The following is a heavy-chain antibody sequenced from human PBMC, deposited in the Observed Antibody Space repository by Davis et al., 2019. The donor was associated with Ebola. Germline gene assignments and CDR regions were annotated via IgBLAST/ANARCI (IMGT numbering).Heavy chain of an antibody. CDR3: ARGYDYYHGLDV. J-gene: IGHJ6*04. V-gene: IGHV1-8*02. CDR2: MNPNTGHT. CDR1: GYTFTNYD. Sequence: AASVQVSCKASGYTFTNYDINWVRQASGKGLEYMGWMNPNTGHTAFAQQFQGRVTMTRDTSITTAYMELTALTSEDTAVYFCARGYDYYHGLDVWGKGTTVTVSS.